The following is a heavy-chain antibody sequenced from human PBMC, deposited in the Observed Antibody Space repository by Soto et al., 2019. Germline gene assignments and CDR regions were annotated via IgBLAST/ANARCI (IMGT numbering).Heavy chain of an antibody. CDR2: IKSKTDGGTT. J-gene: IGHJ3*02. CDR3: TTAYGDYLAFDI. V-gene: IGHV3-15*01. CDR1: GFTFSNAW. Sequence: GGSLRLSCAASGFTFSNAWMSWVRQAPGKGLEWVGRIKSKTDGGTTDYAAPVKGRFTISRDDSKNTLYLQMNSLKTEDTAVYYCTTAYGDYLAFDIWRQGTMVTVSS. D-gene: IGHD4-17*01.